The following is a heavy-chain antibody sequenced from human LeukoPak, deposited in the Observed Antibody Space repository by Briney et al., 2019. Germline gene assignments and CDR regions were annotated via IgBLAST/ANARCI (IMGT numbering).Heavy chain of an antibody. D-gene: IGHD5-18*01. V-gene: IGHV1-2*02. J-gene: IGHJ4*02. CDR2: INPNSGGT. CDR1: GYTFTGYY. Sequence: ASVKVSCKASGYTFTGYYMHWVRQAPGQGLEWMGWINPNSGGTNYAQKFQGRVTMTRDTSISTAYMELSRLRSDGTAVYYCARGRYSSGGGLDYWGQGTLVTVSS. CDR3: ARGRYSSGGGLDY.